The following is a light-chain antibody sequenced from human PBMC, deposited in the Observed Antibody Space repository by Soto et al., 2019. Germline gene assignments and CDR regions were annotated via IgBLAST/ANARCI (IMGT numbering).Light chain of an antibody. J-gene: IGKJ1*01. CDR3: QQYINDLPA. CDR2: RAS. Sequence: IVMTQSPESLALSLGEGATINCKASQTLLYFANNLNYLAWYQQKPGHPLSLLIYRASTRESGVPERFTGSGSRTDFTLTISSLQAEDVQVYYCQQYINDLPAFGQGTKVDIK. CDR1: QTLLYFANNLNY. V-gene: IGKV4-1*01.